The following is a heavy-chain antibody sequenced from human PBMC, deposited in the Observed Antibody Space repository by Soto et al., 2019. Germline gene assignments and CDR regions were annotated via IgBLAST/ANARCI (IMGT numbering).Heavy chain of an antibody. CDR1: GGSISSYY. D-gene: IGHD3-10*01. Sequence: SETLSLTCTVSGGSISSYYWSWIRQPPGKGLEWIGYIYYSGSTNYNPSLKSRVTISVDTSKNQFSLKLSSVTAADTAVYYCARDPVVRYYGSGPQYYYYYYGMDVWGQGTTVTVSS. J-gene: IGHJ6*02. CDR2: IYYSGST. V-gene: IGHV4-59*01. CDR3: ARDPVVRYYGSGPQYYYYYYGMDV.